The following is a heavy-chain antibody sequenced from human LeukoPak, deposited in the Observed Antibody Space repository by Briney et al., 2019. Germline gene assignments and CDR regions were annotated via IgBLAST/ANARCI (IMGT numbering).Heavy chain of an antibody. D-gene: IGHD1-26*01. V-gene: IGHV3-7*03. CDR1: GFTFSSYW. Sequence: GGSLRLSCAASGFTFSSYWMSWVRQAPGKGLEWVANIKQDGSEKYYVDSVKGRFTISRDNAKNSLYLQMNSLRAEDTALYYCARDKRNGIYYFDYWGQGTLATVSS. CDR2: IKQDGSEK. CDR3: ARDKRNGIYYFDY. J-gene: IGHJ4*02.